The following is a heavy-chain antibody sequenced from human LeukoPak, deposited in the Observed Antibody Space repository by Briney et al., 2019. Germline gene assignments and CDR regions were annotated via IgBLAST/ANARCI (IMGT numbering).Heavy chain of an antibody. CDR3: ARDLYGGNSHYYYMDV. Sequence: ASVKVSCKASGYTFTGYYMHWLRQAPGQGLEWMGWINPNSGGTNYAQKFQGRVTMTRDTSISTAYMELSRLRSDDTAVYYCARDLYGGNSHYYYMDVWGKGTTVTVSS. CDR1: GYTFTGYY. V-gene: IGHV1-2*02. CDR2: INPNSGGT. J-gene: IGHJ6*03. D-gene: IGHD4-23*01.